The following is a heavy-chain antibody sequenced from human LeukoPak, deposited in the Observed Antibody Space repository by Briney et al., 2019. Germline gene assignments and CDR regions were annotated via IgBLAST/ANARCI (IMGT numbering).Heavy chain of an antibody. CDR3: AREREQLVPPYYYYYGMDV. V-gene: IGHV4-59*01. CDR1: GGSISSYY. J-gene: IGHJ6*02. Sequence: SETLSLTCTVSGGSISSYYWSWIRQPPGKGLEWIGYIYYSGSTNYNPSLKSRVTISVDTSKNQFFLKLSSVTAADTAVYYCAREREQLVPPYYYYYGMDVWGQGTTVTVSS. CDR2: IYYSGST. D-gene: IGHD6-13*01.